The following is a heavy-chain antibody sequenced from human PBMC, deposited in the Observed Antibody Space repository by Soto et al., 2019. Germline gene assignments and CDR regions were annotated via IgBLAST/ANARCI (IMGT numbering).Heavy chain of an antibody. V-gene: IGHV3-74*01. CDR2: INSDGSST. CDR1: GFTFSSYW. J-gene: IGHJ2*01. D-gene: IGHD1-26*01. CDR3: ARVYYRAWYFDL. Sequence: GGSLRLSCAAPGFTFSSYWMHWVRQAPGKGLVWVSRINSDGSSTSYADSVKGRFTISRDNAKNTLYLQMNSLRAEDTAVYYCARVYYRAWYFDLWGRGTLVTVSS.